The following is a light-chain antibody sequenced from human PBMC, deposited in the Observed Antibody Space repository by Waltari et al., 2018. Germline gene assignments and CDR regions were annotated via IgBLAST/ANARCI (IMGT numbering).Light chain of an antibody. CDR2: EDS. CDR1: ALPNKY. Sequence: SYELTQPPSVSVSPGQTARITCPGDALPNKYAYWFQQKPGQSPVLIIYEDSKRPSGIPERFSGSSSGTVATLTISGAQVEDEADYYCYSIDSSGNHGLFGGGTRLTVL. J-gene: IGLJ2*01. CDR3: YSIDSSGNHGL. V-gene: IGLV3-10*01.